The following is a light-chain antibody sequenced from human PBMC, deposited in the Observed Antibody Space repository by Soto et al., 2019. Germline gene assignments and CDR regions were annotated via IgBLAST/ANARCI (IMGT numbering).Light chain of an antibody. V-gene: IGLV2-14*01. CDR3: SSYARGNTYV. J-gene: IGLJ1*01. CDR1: SSDVGGYNY. CDR2: DVT. Sequence: QAVVTQPASVSGSPGQSITISCTGTSSDVGGYNYVSWYQQHPGKAPKLMIYDVTNRPSGVSYRFSGSKSGNTASLTISGLQAEDEGDYYCSSYARGNTYVFGTGTKLTVL.